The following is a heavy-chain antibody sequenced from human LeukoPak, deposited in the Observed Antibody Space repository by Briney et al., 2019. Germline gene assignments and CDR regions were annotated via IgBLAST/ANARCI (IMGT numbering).Heavy chain of an antibody. CDR2: IWYDGSNK. V-gene: IGHV3-33*06. D-gene: IGHD1-26*01. Sequence: GGSLRFSCAASGFTFSSYGMHWVRQAPGKGLEWVAVIWYDGSNKYYVDSVKGRFTISRDNSKNTLYLQMNSLRAEDTAVYYCAKDWENAFDYWGQGTLVTVSS. J-gene: IGHJ4*02. CDR1: GFTFSSYG. CDR3: AKDWENAFDY.